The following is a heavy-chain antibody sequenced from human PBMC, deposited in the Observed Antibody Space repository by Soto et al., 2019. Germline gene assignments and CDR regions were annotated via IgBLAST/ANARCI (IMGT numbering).Heavy chain of an antibody. V-gene: IGHV1-69*13. CDR3: ARGVITMVRGVPYYYYGMDV. CDR2: IIPIFGTA. Sequence: SVKVSCKASGGTFSSYAISWVRQAPGQGLEWMGGIIPIFGTANYAQKFQGRVTITADESTSTAYMELSNLRSEDTAVYYCARGVITMVRGVPYYYYGMDVWGQGTTVTVSS. CDR1: GGTFSSYA. J-gene: IGHJ6*02. D-gene: IGHD3-10*01.